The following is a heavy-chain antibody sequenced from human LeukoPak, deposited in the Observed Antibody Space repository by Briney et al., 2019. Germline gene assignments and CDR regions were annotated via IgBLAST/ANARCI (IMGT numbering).Heavy chain of an antibody. CDR3: AKDRSATEDPHFDY. V-gene: IGHV3-30*18. J-gene: IGHJ4*02. CDR1: GFTFSSYG. D-gene: IGHD5-24*01. Sequence: GGSLRLSCAASGFTFSSYGMHWVRQAPGKGLEWVAVISYDVGKKYYADSVKGRFTISRDNSKNTLYLQMNSLRAEDTAVYYCAKDRSATEDPHFDYWGQGTLVTVSS. CDR2: ISYDVGKK.